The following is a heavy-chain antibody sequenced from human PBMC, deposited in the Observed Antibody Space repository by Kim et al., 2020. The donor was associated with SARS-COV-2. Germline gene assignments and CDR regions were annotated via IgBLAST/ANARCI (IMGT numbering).Heavy chain of an antibody. Sequence: SETLSLTCAVYGGSFSGYYWSWIRQPPGKGLEWIGEINHSGSTNYNPSLKSRVTISVDTSKNQFSLKLSSVTAADTAVYYCARAIQYCSSTSCPDRIDYWGQGTLVTVSS. CDR2: INHSGST. V-gene: IGHV4-34*01. CDR1: GGSFSGYY. D-gene: IGHD2-2*01. CDR3: ARAIQYCSSTSCPDRIDY. J-gene: IGHJ4*02.